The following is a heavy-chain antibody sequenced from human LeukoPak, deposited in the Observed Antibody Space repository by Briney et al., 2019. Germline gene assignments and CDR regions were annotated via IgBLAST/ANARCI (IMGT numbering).Heavy chain of an antibody. CDR2: INPNSGGT. J-gene: IGHJ4*02. CDR1: GYTFTGYY. V-gene: IGHV1-2*02. D-gene: IGHD4-23*01. Sequence: ASVKVSCKASGYTFTGYYMHWVRQAPGQGLEWMGWINPNSGGTNYAQKFQGRVTMTRDTSISTAYMELSRLRSDDTAVYYCARGHTVVTQYYFDYWGQGTLVTVSS. CDR3: ARGHTVVTQYYFDY.